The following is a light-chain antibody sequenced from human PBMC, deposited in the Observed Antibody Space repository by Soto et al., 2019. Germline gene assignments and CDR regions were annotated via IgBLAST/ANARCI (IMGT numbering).Light chain of an antibody. CDR2: GTS. CDR3: QQYGNSPRFT. J-gene: IGKJ3*01. V-gene: IGKV3-20*01. Sequence: EIVLTQSPGTLSLSPGERATLACRASQSVRSSYLAWYQQKPGQAPRLLLYGTSTRATGIPDRFSGSGSGTDFTLTISRLEPEDFAVYYCQQYGNSPRFTFGPGTKVDIK. CDR1: QSVRSSY.